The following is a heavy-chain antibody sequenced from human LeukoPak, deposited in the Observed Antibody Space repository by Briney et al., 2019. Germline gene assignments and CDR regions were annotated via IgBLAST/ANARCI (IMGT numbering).Heavy chain of an antibody. CDR1: GYTFTSYG. CDR3: ARVPVFLRKRYYYYYYMDV. V-gene: IGHV1-8*02. CDR2: ISAYNGNT. Sequence: EASVKVSCKASGYTFTSYGISWVRQAPGQGLGWMGWISAYNGNTGYAQKFQGRVTMTRNTSISTAYMELSSLRSEDTAVYYCARVPVFLRKRYYYYYYMDVWGKGTTVTISS. J-gene: IGHJ6*03. D-gene: IGHD2-8*01.